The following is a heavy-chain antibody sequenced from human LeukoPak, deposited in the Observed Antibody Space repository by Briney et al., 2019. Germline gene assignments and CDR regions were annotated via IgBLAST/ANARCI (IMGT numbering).Heavy chain of an antibody. D-gene: IGHD5-24*01. CDR3: AKAKTILRTLGFAY. CDR1: GDTFTDDY. CDR2: INPNSGGT. V-gene: IGHV1-2*06. Sequence: GASVKVSCEASGDTFTDDYIDCVPQAPGQGVEWGWRINPNSGGTNYAQNFQGRVTMTRNTSSSTAYMDLTRWTSGDRAVFYCAKAKTILRTLGFAYSGQGTLVTLSS. J-gene: IGHJ4*02.